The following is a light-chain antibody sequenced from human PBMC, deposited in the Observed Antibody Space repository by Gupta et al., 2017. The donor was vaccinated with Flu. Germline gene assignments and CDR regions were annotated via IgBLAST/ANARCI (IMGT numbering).Light chain of an antibody. CDR2: AAS. V-gene: IGKV1-39*01. J-gene: IGKJ1*01. Sequence: PSSLSASVGDRVTITCRASQSISSYLNWYQHKPGKAPKLLIYAASSLQSGVPSRFSGSGSGTDFTLTISSLQPEDFATYYCQQSDSIPRTFGQGTMVEIK. CDR3: QQSDSIPRT. CDR1: QSISSY.